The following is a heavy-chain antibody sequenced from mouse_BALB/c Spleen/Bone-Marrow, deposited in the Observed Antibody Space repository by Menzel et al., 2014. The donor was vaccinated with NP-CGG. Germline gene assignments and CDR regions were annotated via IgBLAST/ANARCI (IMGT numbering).Heavy chain of an antibody. V-gene: IGHV1S127*01. D-gene: IGHD2-4*01. CDR3: TRGDYDWYFDV. CDR1: GYTFTSYW. CDR2: IDPSDSYT. J-gene: IGHJ1*01. Sequence: VQLQQSGAELVKPGASVKMSCKASGYTFTSYWMHWVKQGPGQGLEWIGVIDPSDSYTSYNQKFKGKATLTVDTSSSTAYMQLSSLTSEDSAVYYCTRGDYDWYFDVWGAGTTVTVSS.